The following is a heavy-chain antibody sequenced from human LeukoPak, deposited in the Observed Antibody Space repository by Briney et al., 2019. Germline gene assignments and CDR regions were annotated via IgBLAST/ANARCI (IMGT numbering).Heavy chain of an antibody. CDR3: ARDYGYYFDY. CDR2: ISSNGGST. CDR1: GFTFSSYA. Sequence: PGGSLRLSCAASGFTFSSYAMHWVRQAPGKGLEYVSAISSNGGSTYYANSVKGRFTISRDNSKNTLYLQMGSLRAEDMAVYYCARDYGYYFDYWGQGTLVTVSS. D-gene: IGHD3-10*01. V-gene: IGHV3-64*01. J-gene: IGHJ4*02.